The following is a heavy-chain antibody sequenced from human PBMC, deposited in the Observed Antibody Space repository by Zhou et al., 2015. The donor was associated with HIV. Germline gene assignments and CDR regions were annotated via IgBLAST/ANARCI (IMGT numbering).Heavy chain of an antibody. V-gene: IGHV3-7*01. D-gene: IGHD3-10*01. Sequence: QLMESGGGLVQPGGSLRLSCVASGFTFSNYWMTWVRQVPGKGLEWVANIKEEGSEDYYVDSVKGRFSIWRDNGKDSVYLQMNRLRVEDTAVYYCARDLRSFAFDVWGQGTIVTVSS. CDR2: IKEEGSED. CDR1: GFTFSNYW. CDR3: ARDLRSFAFDV. J-gene: IGHJ3*01.